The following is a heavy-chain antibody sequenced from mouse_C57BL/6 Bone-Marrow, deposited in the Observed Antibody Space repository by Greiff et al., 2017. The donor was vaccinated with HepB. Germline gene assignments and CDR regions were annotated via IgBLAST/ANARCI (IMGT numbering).Heavy chain of an antibody. CDR3: ASPHGAGDFDG. CDR2: INPNYGTT. J-gene: IGHJ1*03. CDR1: GYSFTDYN. Sequence: VQLQQSGPELVKPGASVKISCKASGYSFTDYNMNWVKQSHGKSLEWIGVINPNYGTTSYNQKFKGKATFTVDQSSSTAYMQLNSLTSEDSAVYSRASPHGAGDFDGWGTGTTVTVAS. D-gene: IGHD1-2*01. V-gene: IGHV1-39*01.